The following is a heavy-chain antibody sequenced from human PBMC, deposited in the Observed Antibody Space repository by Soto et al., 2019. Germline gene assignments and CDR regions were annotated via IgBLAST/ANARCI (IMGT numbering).Heavy chain of an antibody. Sequence: GGSLRLSCAASGFTFSSYWMSWVRQAPGKGLEWVANIKQDGSEKYYGDSVKGRFTISRDNAKNSLYLQMNSLSAEDTAVYYCATQTVPDAFDIWGQGTMVTVSS. CDR3: ATQTVPDAFDI. J-gene: IGHJ3*02. CDR1: GFTFSSYW. V-gene: IGHV3-7*03. CDR2: IKQDGSEK. D-gene: IGHD4-17*01.